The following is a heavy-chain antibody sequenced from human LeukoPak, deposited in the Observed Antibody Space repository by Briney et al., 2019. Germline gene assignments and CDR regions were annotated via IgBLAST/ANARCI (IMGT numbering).Heavy chain of an antibody. J-gene: IGHJ4*02. V-gene: IGHV3-21*01. CDR2: ISSNSSDI. CDR1: GFTFSSYS. D-gene: IGHD6-19*01. CDR3: ARIDLLAGTDY. Sequence: GGSLRLSCAASGFTFSSYSMNWVGQAPGKGLEGVSSISSNSSDIYYADSVKGRFTISRDNAKNSLYLQMNSLRAEDTAVYYCARIDLLAGTDYWGQGTLVTVSS.